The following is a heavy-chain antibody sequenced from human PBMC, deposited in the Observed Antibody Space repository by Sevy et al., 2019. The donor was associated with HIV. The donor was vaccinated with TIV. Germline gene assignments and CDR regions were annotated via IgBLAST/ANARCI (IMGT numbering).Heavy chain of an antibody. J-gene: IGHJ6*02. Sequence: SETLSLTCTVSGCSVSSGSYYWSWIRQPPGKGLEWIGYIYYSGSTNYNPSLKSRVTISVDTSKNQFSLKLSSVTAADTAVYYCAREPFWSGYYIHYYYYGMDVWGQGTTVTVSS. CDR2: IYYSGST. CDR3: AREPFWSGYYIHYYYYGMDV. V-gene: IGHV4-61*01. D-gene: IGHD3-3*01. CDR1: GCSVSSGSYY.